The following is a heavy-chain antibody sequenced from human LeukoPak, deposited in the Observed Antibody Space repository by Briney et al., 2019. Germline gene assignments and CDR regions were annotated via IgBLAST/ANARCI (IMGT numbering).Heavy chain of an antibody. D-gene: IGHD3-22*01. CDR1: GGSVSSGSYY. CDR2: INHSGST. Sequence: SETLSLTCTVSGGSVSSGSYYWSWIRQPPGKGLEWIGEINHSGSTNYNPSLKSRVTISVDTSKNQFSLKLSSVTAADTAVYYCARGGARRAYYYDSSGYYYGAAFDIWGQGTMVTVSS. V-gene: IGHV4-39*07. CDR3: ARGGARRAYYYDSSGYYYGAAFDI. J-gene: IGHJ3*02.